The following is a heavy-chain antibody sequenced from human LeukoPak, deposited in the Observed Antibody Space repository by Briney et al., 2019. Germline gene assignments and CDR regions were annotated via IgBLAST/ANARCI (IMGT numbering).Heavy chain of an antibody. Sequence: GGSLRLSCAVSGFTFSNYAMSWVRQAPGKGRGWISGIGGTGDNTYYADSVKGRFIISRENSKSTLFLQMNSLRAEDTAVYYCAKHTKKFFGTYYYDSSGYFGPLDHWGQGILVIVSS. CDR3: AKHTKKFFGTYYYDSSGYFGPLDH. CDR2: IGGTGDNT. CDR1: GFTFSNYA. J-gene: IGHJ4*02. D-gene: IGHD3-22*01. V-gene: IGHV3-23*01.